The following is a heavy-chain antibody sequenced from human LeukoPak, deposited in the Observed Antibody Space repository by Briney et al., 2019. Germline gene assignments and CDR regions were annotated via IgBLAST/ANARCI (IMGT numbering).Heavy chain of an antibody. J-gene: IGHJ4*02. V-gene: IGHV4-30-2*01. CDR1: GASVSSIGYS. Sequence: SQTLSLTCGVSGASVSSIGYSWSWIRQPPGRGLEWIGYIYQSGSASYNPSLQSRVTISIDKSKNQFSLNLNSVTAADTAVYYCARDQVDYDIPDHFDSWGKGTLVTVSS. CDR3: ARDQVDYDIPDHFDS. D-gene: IGHD3-22*01. CDR2: IYQSGSA.